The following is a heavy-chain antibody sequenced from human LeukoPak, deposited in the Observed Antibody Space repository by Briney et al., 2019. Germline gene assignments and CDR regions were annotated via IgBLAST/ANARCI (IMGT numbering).Heavy chain of an antibody. CDR1: GGSFSGYY. V-gene: IGHV4-34*01. D-gene: IGHD3-3*01. CDR2: INHSGST. CDR3: ARGRGYYDFWSGLNWFDP. Sequence: SETLSLTCAVYGGSFSGYYWNWIRQPPGKGLEWIGEINHSGSTNYNPSLKSRVTISVDTSKNQFSLKLSSVTAADTAVYYCARGRGYYDFWSGLNWFDPWGQGTLVTVSS. J-gene: IGHJ5*02.